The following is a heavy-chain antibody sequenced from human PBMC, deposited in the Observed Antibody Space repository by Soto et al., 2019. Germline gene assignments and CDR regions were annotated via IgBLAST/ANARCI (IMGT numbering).Heavy chain of an antibody. D-gene: IGHD2-2*01. CDR3: AVYCSSTSCYFNWFDP. CDR1: GGSISSGDYY. J-gene: IGHJ5*02. Sequence: SEILSLTCTVSGGSISSGDYYWSWIRQPPGKGLEWIGYIYYSGSTYYNPSLKSRVTISVDTSKNQFSLKLSSVTAADTAVYYCAVYCSSTSCYFNWFDPWGQGTLVTVSS. V-gene: IGHV4-30-4*01. CDR2: IYYSGST.